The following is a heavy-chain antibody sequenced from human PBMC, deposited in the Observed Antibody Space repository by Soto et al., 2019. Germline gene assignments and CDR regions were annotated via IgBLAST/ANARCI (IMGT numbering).Heavy chain of an antibody. CDR2: VYYTGST. CDR1: GGSISGSY. J-gene: IGHJ4*02. V-gene: IGHV4-59*01. CDR3: ARSVAVPGAHIDY. Sequence: SETLSLTCSVSGGSISGSYWSWIRQSPGEGLEWLGYVYYTGSTNYSPSLRSRVSISVDTSKNEFSLRLSSVTAADTAVYFCARSVAVPGAHIDYWGQGTQVTVSS. D-gene: IGHD6-19*01.